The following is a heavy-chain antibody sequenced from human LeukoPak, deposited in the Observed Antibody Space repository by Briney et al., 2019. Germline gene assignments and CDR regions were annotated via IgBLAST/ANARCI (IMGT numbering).Heavy chain of an antibody. J-gene: IGHJ6*02. V-gene: IGHV3-53*01. CDR1: GFTVSSNY. CDR3: ARGISRYYGMDV. Sequence: GALRLSCAASGFTVSSNYMSWVRQAPGKGLEWVSVIYSGGSTYYADSVKGRFTISRDNSKNTLYLQMNSLRAEDTAVYYCARGISRYYGMDVWGQGTTVTVSS. CDR2: IYSGGST.